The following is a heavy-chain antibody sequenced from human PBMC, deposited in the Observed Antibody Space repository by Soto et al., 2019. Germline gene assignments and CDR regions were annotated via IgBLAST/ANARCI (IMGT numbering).Heavy chain of an antibody. J-gene: IGHJ4*02. CDR3: VVAAQPYYFDY. CDR1: GYTFTTWD. D-gene: IGHD2-15*01. Sequence: AXGKVSYKASGYTFTTWDFSWVRQAPGQGLELMGWISAYNGNTNYAQKLQGRVTMTTDTSTSTAYMELRSLRSDDTAVYYCVVAAQPYYFDYWGQGTLVTVSS. CDR2: ISAYNGNT. V-gene: IGHV1-18*01.